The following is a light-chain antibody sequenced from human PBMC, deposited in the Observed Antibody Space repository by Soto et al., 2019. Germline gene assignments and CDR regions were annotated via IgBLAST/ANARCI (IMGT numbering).Light chain of an antibody. Sequence: DIQITQSPSTLSASVGDRVTITCRASQSIKSWLAWYQQKPGKATKLLIYEATSLESGVPSRFGGSGSGTEFTLTISSLQPDDFATYYCHQYNSYWTFGQGTKVDI. CDR1: QSIKSW. V-gene: IGKV1-5*03. J-gene: IGKJ1*01. CDR3: HQYNSYWT. CDR2: EAT.